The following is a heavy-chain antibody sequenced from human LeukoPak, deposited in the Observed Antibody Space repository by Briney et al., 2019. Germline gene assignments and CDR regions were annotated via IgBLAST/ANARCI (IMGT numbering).Heavy chain of an antibody. CDR3: ANGGTYSSGP. Sequence: AGSLRLSCAASGVTFSSYSMNWVRQAPGKGLEWVSAISSSSSYIYYADSVKGRFTISRDNAKNSLYLQMNSLRAEDTAVYYCANGGTYSSGPWGQGTLVTVSS. J-gene: IGHJ5*02. CDR1: GVTFSSYS. CDR2: ISSSSSYI. V-gene: IGHV3-21*01. D-gene: IGHD3-22*01.